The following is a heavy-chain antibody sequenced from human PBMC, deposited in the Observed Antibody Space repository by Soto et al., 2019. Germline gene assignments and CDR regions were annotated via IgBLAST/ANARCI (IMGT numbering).Heavy chain of an antibody. CDR3: ARAKTTMIVPENL. Sequence: PSETLSLTCTVSGDSVNSATYYWSWIRQPPGKGLEWIGYIYYSGTTKYNPSLKSRVTISVDTSKNQFSLNLSSVTAADTAIYYGARAKTTMIVPENLWGQGTLVTVSS. J-gene: IGHJ4*02. D-gene: IGHD3-22*01. V-gene: IGHV4-61*01. CDR2: IYYSGTT. CDR1: GDSVNSATYY.